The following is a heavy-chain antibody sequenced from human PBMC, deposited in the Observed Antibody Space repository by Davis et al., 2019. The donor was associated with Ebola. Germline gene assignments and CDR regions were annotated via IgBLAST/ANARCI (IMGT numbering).Heavy chain of an antibody. Sequence: GESLKISCAASGFTFSTFTMIWGRQAPGTGLEWVSSIISSGSSVYYADSVKGRFTVSRDDARNSLSLQMNSLRDDDTAIYYCAREGIITSGLDVWGQGTTVTVSS. CDR2: IISSGSSV. CDR1: GFTFSTFT. V-gene: IGHV3-21*01. CDR3: AREGIITSGLDV. D-gene: IGHD1-14*01. J-gene: IGHJ6*02.